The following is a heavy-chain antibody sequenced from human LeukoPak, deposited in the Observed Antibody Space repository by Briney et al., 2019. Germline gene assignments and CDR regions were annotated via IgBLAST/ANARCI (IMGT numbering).Heavy chain of an antibody. CDR1: GFTFSSYA. V-gene: IGHV3-30-3*01. CDR2: ISYDGSNK. CDR3: AREGLYDFWSGYYTGFDY. Sequence: GRSLRLSCAASGFTFSSYAMHWVRQAPGKGLEWVAVISYDGSNKYYADSVKGRFTISRDNSRNTLYLQMNSLRAEDTAVYYCAREGLYDFWSGYYTGFDYWGQGTLVTVSS. J-gene: IGHJ4*02. D-gene: IGHD3-3*01.